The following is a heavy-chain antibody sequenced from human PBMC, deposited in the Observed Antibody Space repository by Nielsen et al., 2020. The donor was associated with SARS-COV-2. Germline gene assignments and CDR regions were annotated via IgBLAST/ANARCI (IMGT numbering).Heavy chain of an antibody. J-gene: IGHJ4*02. CDR1: GFTFSSYG. V-gene: IGHV3-30*03. CDR3: ARIIAAAGTALDY. D-gene: IGHD6-13*01. Sequence: GESLKISCAASGFTFSSYGMHWVRQAPGKGLEWVAVISYDGSNKYYADSVKGRFTISRDNSKNTLYLQMNSLRAEDTAVYYCARIIAAAGTALDYWGQGTLVTVSS. CDR2: ISYDGSNK.